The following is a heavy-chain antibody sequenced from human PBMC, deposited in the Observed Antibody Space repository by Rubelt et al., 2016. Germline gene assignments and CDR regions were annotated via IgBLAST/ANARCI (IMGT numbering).Heavy chain of an antibody. Sequence: VQLVESGGGVVQPGRSLRLSCAASGFTFSSYVMSWVRQAPGKGLEWVSAISGSGGNTYYADSVKGRFTISRDNSKNTLHRQMNSLAAEDTAVYYCAKDEAGTVSDYFDYWGQGTLVTVSS. CDR2: ISGSGGNT. CDR3: AKDEAGTVSDYFDY. J-gene: IGHJ4*02. D-gene: IGHD6-19*01. V-gene: IGHV3-23*04. CDR1: GFTFSSYV.